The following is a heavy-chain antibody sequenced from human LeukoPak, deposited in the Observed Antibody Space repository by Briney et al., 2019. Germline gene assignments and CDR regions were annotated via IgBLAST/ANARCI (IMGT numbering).Heavy chain of an antibody. J-gene: IGHJ4*02. CDR1: GGSISNSSYY. V-gene: IGHV4-39*01. Sequence: PSETLSLTCTASGGSISNSSYYWGWIRQPPGKGLEWIGSIYSSGSTYYNPSLKSRVTISVDTSKNQFSLKLSSVTAADTAVYYCARPIALHTAIHYWGQGTLVTVSS. D-gene: IGHD5-18*01. CDR3: ARPIALHTAIHY. CDR2: IYSSGST.